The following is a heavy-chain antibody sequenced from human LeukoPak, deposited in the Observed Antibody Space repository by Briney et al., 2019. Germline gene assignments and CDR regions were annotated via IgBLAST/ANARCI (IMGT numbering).Heavy chain of an antibody. CDR2: ISSSSIYI. V-gene: IGHV3-21*01. Sequence: GGSLRLSCAGSGFTFSSYSMNWVRQAPGKGLEWVSSISSSSIYIYYADSVKGRFTIYRDNAKNSLYLQMNSLRAEDTAVYYCARGSRFGVVERDAFDIWGQGTMVTVSS. D-gene: IGHD3-3*01. J-gene: IGHJ3*02. CDR1: GFTFSSYS. CDR3: ARGSRFGVVERDAFDI.